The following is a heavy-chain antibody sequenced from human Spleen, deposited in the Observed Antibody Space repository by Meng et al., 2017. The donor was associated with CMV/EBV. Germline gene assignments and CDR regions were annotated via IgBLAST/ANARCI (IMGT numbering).Heavy chain of an antibody. CDR3: AKWNDYIAFDY. CDR1: GFTFSSYA. V-gene: IGHV3-23*01. Sequence: GESLKISCAASGFTFSSYAMSWVRQAPGKGLEWVSAISGSGGSTYYADSVKGRFTISRDNPKNTLYLQMNSLRAEDTAVYYCAKWNDYIAFDYWGQGTLVTVSS. CDR2: ISGSGGST. D-gene: IGHD4-11*01. J-gene: IGHJ4*02.